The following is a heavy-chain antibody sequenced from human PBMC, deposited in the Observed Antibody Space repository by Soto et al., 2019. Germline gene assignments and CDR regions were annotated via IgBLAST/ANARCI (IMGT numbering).Heavy chain of an antibody. D-gene: IGHD1-26*01. J-gene: IGHJ5*02. V-gene: IGHV1-69*15. CDR3: AKDGGAEGYFGNWLDP. CDR2: IIPIFGTT. Sequence: QVQLVQSGAEVKKPGSSVKVSCKASGGTFSNYAITWVRQAPGQGLEWVTRIIPIFGTTNVAQKFQGRVTVTADESTTTAYMELSGLRSDDTAVYYCAKDGGAEGYFGNWLDPWGQGTQVTVSS. CDR1: GGTFSNYA.